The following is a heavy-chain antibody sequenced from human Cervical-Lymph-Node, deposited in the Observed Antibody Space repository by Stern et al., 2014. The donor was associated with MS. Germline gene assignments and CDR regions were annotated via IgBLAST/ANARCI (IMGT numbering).Heavy chain of an antibody. D-gene: IGHD6-19*01. Sequence: EVQLVESGAEVKKPGESLKISCKGSGYSFTTYWIAWVRQMPGRGLEWIGLIYPGDSATRYSPSFQGHVTISADTSISTAYLQWSSLKASDTAIYYCARPSNSGLFFQHWGQGTLVTVSS. CDR2: IYPGDSAT. CDR1: GYSFTTYW. J-gene: IGHJ1*01. V-gene: IGHV5-51*01. CDR3: ARPSNSGLFFQH.